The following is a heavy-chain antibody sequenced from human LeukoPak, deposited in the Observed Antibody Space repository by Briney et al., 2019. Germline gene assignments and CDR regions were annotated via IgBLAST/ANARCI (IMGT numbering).Heavy chain of an antibody. CDR1: GFTVSSNY. D-gene: IGHD3-16*01. CDR2: MYSGGST. J-gene: IGHJ6*02. Sequence: PGGSLRLSCAASGFTVSSNYMSWVRQAPGKGLEWVSVMYSGGSTYYADSVKGRFTISRDNSKNTLYLQMNSLRAEDTAVYYCARESAEGDGGLYGMDVWGQGTTVTVSS. CDR3: ARESAEGDGGLYGMDV. V-gene: IGHV3-53*01.